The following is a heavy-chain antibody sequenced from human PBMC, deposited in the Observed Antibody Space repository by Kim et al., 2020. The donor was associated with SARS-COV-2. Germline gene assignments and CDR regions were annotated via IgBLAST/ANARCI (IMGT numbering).Heavy chain of an antibody. D-gene: IGHD4-17*01. V-gene: IGHV1-69*04. CDR1: GGTFSSYA. CDR2: IIPILGIA. CDR3: ARAKDGKPRTGFDP. Sequence: SVKVSCKASGGTFSSYAISWVRQAPGQGLEWMGRIIPILGIANYAQKFQGRVTITADKSTSTAYMELSSLRSEDTAVYYCARAKDGKPRTGFDPWGQGTLVTVSS. J-gene: IGHJ5*02.